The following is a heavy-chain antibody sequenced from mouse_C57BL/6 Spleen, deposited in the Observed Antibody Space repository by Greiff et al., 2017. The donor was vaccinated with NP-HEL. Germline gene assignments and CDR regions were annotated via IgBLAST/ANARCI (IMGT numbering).Heavy chain of an antibody. Sequence: QVQLKESGPELVKPGASVKISCKASGYAFSSSWMNWVKQRPGKGLEWIGRIYPGDGDTNYNGKFKGKATLTADKSTSTAYMQLSSLTSEDSAVYFCARLGGTEAMDYWGQGTSVTVSS. CDR1: GYAFSSSW. V-gene: IGHV1-82*01. CDR2: IYPGDGDT. J-gene: IGHJ4*01. D-gene: IGHD4-1*01. CDR3: ARLGGTEAMDY.